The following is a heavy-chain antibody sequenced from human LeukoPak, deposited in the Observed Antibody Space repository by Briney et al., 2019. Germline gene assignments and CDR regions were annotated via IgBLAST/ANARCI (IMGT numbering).Heavy chain of an antibody. CDR1: GGSFSGYY. CDR2: INHSGST. V-gene: IGHV4-34*01. Sequence: SETLSLTCAVYGGSFSGYYWSWIRQPPGKGLEWIGEINHSGSTNYNPSLKSRVTISVDTSKNQFSLKLSSVTAADTAVYYCATTIPLWFGEWNAFDIWGQGTMVTVSS. D-gene: IGHD3-10*01. J-gene: IGHJ3*02. CDR3: ATTIPLWFGEWNAFDI.